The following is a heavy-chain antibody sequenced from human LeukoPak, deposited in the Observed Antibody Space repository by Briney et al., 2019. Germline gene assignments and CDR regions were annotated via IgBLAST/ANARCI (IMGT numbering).Heavy chain of an antibody. Sequence: GGSLRLSCAASGFTFDDYAMHWVRQAPGKGLEWVSGISWNSGSIGYADSVKGRFTTSRDNSKNTLYLQMNSLRAEDTAVYYCATAAGIAFDIWGQGTMVTVSS. V-gene: IGHV3-9*01. CDR1: GFTFDDYA. D-gene: IGHD6-13*01. CDR2: ISWNSGSI. J-gene: IGHJ3*02. CDR3: ATAAGIAFDI.